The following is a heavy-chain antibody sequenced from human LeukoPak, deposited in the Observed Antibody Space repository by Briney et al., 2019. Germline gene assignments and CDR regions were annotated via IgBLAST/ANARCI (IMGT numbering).Heavy chain of an antibody. D-gene: IGHD4-23*01. CDR2: INQDGSEK. CDR1: EFPFNGYW. J-gene: IGHJ4*02. V-gene: IGHV3-7*01. CDR3: ARLGRWTQAWSYGI. Sequence: GGSLRLSCAASEFPFNGYWMSWVRQAPGKGLECVANINQDGSEKYYVDSVRGRFTTSRDNAKNSLYLQMSNLRLEDTAVYYCARLGRWTQAWSYGIWGRGTLVTVSS.